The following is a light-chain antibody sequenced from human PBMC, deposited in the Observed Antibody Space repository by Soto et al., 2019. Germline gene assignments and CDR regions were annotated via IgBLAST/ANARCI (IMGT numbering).Light chain of an antibody. J-gene: IGKJ1*01. Sequence: IVLWMSPGTLSLYTGERATLSCRASQSVSSRYLAWYQQKPGQAPRLLIYGTSSRATGISDRFRGSGSGTDFTLTISRLEPEDFAVYYCQQNDSSPLWTFGQGTKVAIK. V-gene: IGKV3-20*01. CDR3: QQNDSSPLWT. CDR1: QSVSSRY. CDR2: GTS.